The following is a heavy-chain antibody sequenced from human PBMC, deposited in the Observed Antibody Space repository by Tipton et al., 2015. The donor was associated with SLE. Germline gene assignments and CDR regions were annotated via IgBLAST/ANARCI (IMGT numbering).Heavy chain of an antibody. J-gene: IGHJ4*02. Sequence: SLRLSCAASGFTFSRFVMSWVRQAPGKGLEWVSAIRGSGEYTYYADSVKGRFTISRDNSKNTLFLQINSLRTDDTAVYYCAKGRDWSYFDYWGQGTLVTVAS. CDR1: GFTFSRFV. CDR3: AKGRDWSYFDY. CDR2: IRGSGEYT. V-gene: IGHV3-23*01. D-gene: IGHD1-1*01.